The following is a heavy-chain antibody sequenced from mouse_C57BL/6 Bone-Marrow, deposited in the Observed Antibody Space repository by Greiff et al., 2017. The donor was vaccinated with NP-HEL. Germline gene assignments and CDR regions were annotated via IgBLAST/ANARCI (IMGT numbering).Heavy chain of an antibody. CDR1: GYTFTSYG. J-gene: IGHJ4*01. CDR3: ARDGYCDYAMDY. D-gene: IGHD2-3*01. CDR2: IYPRSGNT. V-gene: IGHV1-81*01. Sequence: VKLVESGAELARPGASVKLSCKASGYTFTSYGISWVKQRTGQGLEWIGEIYPRSGNTYYNEKFKGKATLTADKSSSTAYMELSSLTSEDSAVYFCARDGYCDYAMDYWGQGTSVTVSA.